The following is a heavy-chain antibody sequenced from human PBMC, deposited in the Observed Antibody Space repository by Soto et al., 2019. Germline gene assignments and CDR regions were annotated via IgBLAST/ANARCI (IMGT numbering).Heavy chain of an antibody. CDR1: GFTFSSYA. Sequence: EVQLLESGGGLVQPGGSLRLSCAASGFTFSSYAMSWVRQAPGKGLEWVSAISGTGGTTYYADSVKGRFTISRDNSRNTLSLQLNRPRAEDTAIYYCAKFFVETGGSSGWPWSFHFWGQGTLVTVSS. J-gene: IGHJ4*02. CDR2: ISGTGGTT. CDR3: AKFFVETGGSSGWPWSFHF. D-gene: IGHD6-25*01. V-gene: IGHV3-23*01.